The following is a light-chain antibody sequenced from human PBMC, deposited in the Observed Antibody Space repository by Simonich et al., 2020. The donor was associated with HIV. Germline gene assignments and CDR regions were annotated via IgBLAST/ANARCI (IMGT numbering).Light chain of an antibody. CDR1: QSFLYSSNNKNY. V-gene: IGKV4-1*01. CDR2: WAS. CDR3: QQYYSTPRT. Sequence: DIVMTQSPDSLAVSLGERATINFKSSQSFLYSSNNKNYLVWYQQKPGQPPKLLIYWASTRESGVPDRFSGSGSGTDFTLTISSLQAEDVAVYYCQQYYSTPRTFGQGTKVEIK. J-gene: IGKJ1*01.